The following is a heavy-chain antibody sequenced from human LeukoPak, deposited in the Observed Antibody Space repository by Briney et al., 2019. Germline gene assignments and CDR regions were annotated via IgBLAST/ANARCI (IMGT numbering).Heavy chain of an antibody. D-gene: IGHD3-22*01. CDR3: ARAPSEIGGYYPEYFRH. Sequence: GALRLSCAASGFTLSSYWMHWVRPAPGKGLVWVSRIKSDGSTNYADSVKGRFTISRDNAKNTVSLQMNSLRAEDTGVYYCARAPSEIGGYYPEYFRHWGQGTLVTVSS. V-gene: IGHV3-74*01. CDR1: GFTLSSYW. J-gene: IGHJ1*01. CDR2: IKSDGST.